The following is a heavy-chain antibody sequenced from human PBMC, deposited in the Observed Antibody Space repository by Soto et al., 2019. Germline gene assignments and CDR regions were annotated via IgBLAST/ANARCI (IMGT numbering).Heavy chain of an antibody. J-gene: IGHJ4*02. D-gene: IGHD6-19*01. CDR3: ARLSSSGWPNDY. CDR1: GGSISSGGYY. CDR2: TYYSGNT. V-gene: IGHV4-31*03. Sequence: SETLSLTCTVSGGSISSGGYYWNWIRQHPGKGLEWIGYTYYSGNTYYNPSLNSRVTISADTTKSQFSLKLSSVTAADTAVYYCARLSSSGWPNDYWGQGTLVTVSS.